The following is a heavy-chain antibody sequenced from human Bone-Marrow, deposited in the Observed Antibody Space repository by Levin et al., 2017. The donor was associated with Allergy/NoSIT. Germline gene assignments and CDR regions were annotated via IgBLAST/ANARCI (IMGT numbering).Heavy chain of an antibody. CDR3: ARDGVLSTVTDVNWFDP. CDR2: IKQDGSEK. Sequence: LAGGSLRLSCAASGFTFSSYWMSWVRQAPGKGLEWVANIKQDGSEKYYVDSVKGRFTISRDNAKNSLYLQMNSLRAEDTAVYYCARDGVLSTVTDVNWFDPWGQGTLVTVSS. J-gene: IGHJ5*02. D-gene: IGHD4-17*01. V-gene: IGHV3-7*01. CDR1: GFTFSSYW.